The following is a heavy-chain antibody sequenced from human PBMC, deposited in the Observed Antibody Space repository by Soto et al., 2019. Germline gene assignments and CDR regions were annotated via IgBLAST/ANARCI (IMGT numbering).Heavy chain of an antibody. D-gene: IGHD3-3*01. CDR2: INPSDSDV. CDR3: ARPDDAQDFWYRTYDI. Sequence: GESLKISCKGFDYTFAAYWIGWVRQMPGKGLEWMGVINPSDSDVKYSPPFEGQVTFTADKSINTAFLQWRSLKASDTAMYYCARPDDAQDFWYRTYDIWGQGTMGTVAS. J-gene: IGHJ3*02. CDR1: DYTFAAYW. V-gene: IGHV5-51*01.